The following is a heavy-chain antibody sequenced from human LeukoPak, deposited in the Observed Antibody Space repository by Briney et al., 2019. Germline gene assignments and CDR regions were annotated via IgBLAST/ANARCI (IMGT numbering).Heavy chain of an antibody. J-gene: IGHJ3*02. V-gene: IGHV4-30-4*01. CDR1: GGSISSGDYY. CDR3: ARWEEYYYDSSGSRVRNAFDI. Sequence: SETLSLTCAVSGGSISSGDYYWSWIRQPPGKGLEWIGYIYYSGSTYYNPSLKSRFTISVDTSKNQFSLKLSSVTAADTAVYYCARWEEYYYDSSGSRVRNAFDIWGQGTMVTVSS. CDR2: IYYSGST. D-gene: IGHD3-22*01.